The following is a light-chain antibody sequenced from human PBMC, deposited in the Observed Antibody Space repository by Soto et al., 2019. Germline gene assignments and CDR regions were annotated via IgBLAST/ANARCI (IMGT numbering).Light chain of an antibody. J-gene: IGKJ1*01. V-gene: IGKV3-20*01. CDR3: QQYDSSPGT. CDR1: QTISSTS. Sequence: VLTQSPGTLSLSPGERATLSCRASQTISSTSLAWYQQKPGQAPRLLIYGTFRRATGIPDSFSGSGSGTDFTLTISRLEPEDFAVFYCQQYDSSPGTFGQGTKVEI. CDR2: GTF.